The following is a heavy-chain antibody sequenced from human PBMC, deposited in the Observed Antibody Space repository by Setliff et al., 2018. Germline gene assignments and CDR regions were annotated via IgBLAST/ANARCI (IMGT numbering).Heavy chain of an antibody. Sequence: QPGGSLRLSCAASGFMFSSYAMTWVRQAPGKGLEWVSGISGYGSRTYYADSVKGRSTISRDNSQNTMYLQMNSLRAEDTAVYYCIRDTSGRDVFDIWGQGTMVTVS. J-gene: IGHJ3*02. CDR3: IRDTSGRDVFDI. CDR2: ISGYGSRT. CDR1: GFMFSSYA. D-gene: IGHD6-19*01. V-gene: IGHV3-23*01.